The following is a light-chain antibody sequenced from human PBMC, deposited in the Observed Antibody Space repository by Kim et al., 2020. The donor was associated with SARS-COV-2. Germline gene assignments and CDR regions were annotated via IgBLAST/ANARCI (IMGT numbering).Light chain of an antibody. CDR2: SAS. V-gene: IGKV3-15*01. CDR3: QHHNNWPPYT. Sequence: VSPGESANLSCRASQTVGSHLAWYQQKPGQAPRLLIYSASTRATGIPPRFRGSGSGTEFTLTISSLQSEDSAIYYCQHHNNWPPYTFGQGTKLEI. CDR1: QTVGSH. J-gene: IGKJ2*01.